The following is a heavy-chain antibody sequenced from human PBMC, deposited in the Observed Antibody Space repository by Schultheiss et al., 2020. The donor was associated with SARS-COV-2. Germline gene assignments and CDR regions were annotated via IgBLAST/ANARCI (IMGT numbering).Heavy chain of an antibody. CDR3: ARDLERVGGWVGVVY. D-gene: IGHD6-19*01. V-gene: IGHV1-69*04. J-gene: IGHJ4*02. CDR1: GYTFTGYY. Sequence: SVKVSCKASGYTFTGYYMHWVRQAPGQGLEWMGRIIPILGIANYAQKFQGRVTITADKSTSTAYMELSSLRSEDTAVYYCARDLERVGGWVGVVYWGQGTLVTVSS. CDR2: IIPILGIA.